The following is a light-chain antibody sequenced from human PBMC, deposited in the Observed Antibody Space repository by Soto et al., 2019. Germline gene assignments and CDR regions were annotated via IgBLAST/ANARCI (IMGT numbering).Light chain of an antibody. CDR1: SSNIGSNN. CDR2: SNN. J-gene: IGLJ3*02. V-gene: IGLV1-44*01. CDR3: ASWDDRVNGLV. Sequence: QLVLTQPPSASATPGQRVTISCSGSSSNIGSNNVEWYQHLPGTAPTLLIYSNNQGPSGVPDRFSGSKSGTSASLAISGLQSEDEADYYCASWDDRVNGLVIGGGTKVTVL.